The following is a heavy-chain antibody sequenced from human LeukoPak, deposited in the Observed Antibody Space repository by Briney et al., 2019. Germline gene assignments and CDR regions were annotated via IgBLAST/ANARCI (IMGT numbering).Heavy chain of an antibody. D-gene: IGHD3-9*01. Sequence: GRSLRLSCAASGFTFDDYAMHWVPQAPGKGLEWVSGISWNSGSIGYADSVKGRFTISRDNAKNSLYLQMNSLRAEDTALYYCAKDQYYDILTGYFGYWGQGTLVTVSS. CDR1: GFTFDDYA. J-gene: IGHJ4*02. CDR3: AKDQYYDILTGYFGY. V-gene: IGHV3-9*01. CDR2: ISWNSGSI.